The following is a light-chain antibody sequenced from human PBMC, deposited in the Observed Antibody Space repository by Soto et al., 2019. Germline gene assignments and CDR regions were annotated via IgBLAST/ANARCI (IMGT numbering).Light chain of an antibody. V-gene: IGLV2-14*01. J-gene: IGLJ1*01. CDR1: SRDVGGYNY. CDR3: SSYTSSSTYV. CDR2: EVS. Sequence: QSPLTHPASGSGTPGQSFTISCPGTSRDVGGYNYVSWYQQHPGKAPKLMIYEVSNRPSGVSNRFSGSKSGNTASLTISGLQAEDEADYYCSSYTSSSTYVFGTGTKVTV.